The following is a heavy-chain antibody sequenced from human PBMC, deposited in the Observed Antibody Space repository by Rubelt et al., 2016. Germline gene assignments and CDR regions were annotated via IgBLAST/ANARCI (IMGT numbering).Heavy chain of an antibody. CDR1: GGSISSYY. J-gene: IGHJ5*02. V-gene: IGHV4-59*12. Sequence: QVQLQESGPGLVKPSETLSLTCTVSGGSISSYYWSWIRQPPGKGLEWIGYIYYSGSTNYNPSLKSRVTISVDTSKNQFSLKLSSVTAADTAVYYCARYGLSGVEWFDPWGQGTLVTVSS. CDR3: ARYGLSGVEWFDP. D-gene: IGHD3-3*01. CDR2: IYYSGST.